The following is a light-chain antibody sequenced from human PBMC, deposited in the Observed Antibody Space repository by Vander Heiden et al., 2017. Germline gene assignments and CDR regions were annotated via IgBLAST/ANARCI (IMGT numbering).Light chain of an antibody. V-gene: IGKV3-11*01. CDR3: QQRSNWPIT. J-gene: IGKJ5*01. Sequence: EIVLTQSPATLSLSQGARATLSCRASQSVSSYLAWYQQKPGQAPRLLIYGASNRATGIPARFSGSGSGTDFALTISSLEPEDFAVYYCQQRSNWPITFGQGTRLEIK. CDR2: GAS. CDR1: QSVSSY.